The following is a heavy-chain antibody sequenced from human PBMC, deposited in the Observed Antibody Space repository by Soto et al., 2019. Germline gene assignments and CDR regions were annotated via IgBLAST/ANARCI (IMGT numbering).Heavy chain of an antibody. CDR3: ARDLWGYCGTDCYPLEV. CDR1: YGSISRYY. D-gene: IGHD2-21*02. Sequence: PSETLSLTCPVSYGSISRYYLSLILYPPLKGLELIGYLYNTGSTIYNPSLKSRVTISVDTSKNQFSLKLNSVTAADTAVYYCARDLWGYCGTDCYPLEVWGPGTTVTVSS. CDR2: LYNTGST. J-gene: IGHJ6*02. V-gene: IGHV4-59*01.